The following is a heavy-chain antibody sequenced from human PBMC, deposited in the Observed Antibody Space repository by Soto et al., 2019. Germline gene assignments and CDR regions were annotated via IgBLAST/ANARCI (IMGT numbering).Heavy chain of an antibody. CDR2: INPSGGST. CDR1: GYTFTSYY. Sequence: GASVKVSCKASGYTFTSYYMHWVRQAPGQGLEWMGIINPSGGSTSYAQKFQGRVTMTRDTSTSTVYMELSSLRSEDTAVYYCARDSTGEITIFGLGPDYWGQGTLVTVSS. V-gene: IGHV1-46*01. D-gene: IGHD3-3*01. J-gene: IGHJ4*02. CDR3: ARDSTGEITIFGLGPDY.